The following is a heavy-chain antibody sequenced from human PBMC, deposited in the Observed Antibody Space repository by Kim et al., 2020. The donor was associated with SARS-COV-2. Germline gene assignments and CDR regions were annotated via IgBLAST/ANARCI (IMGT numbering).Heavy chain of an antibody. CDR1: GFTFSSYG. CDR3: AQAGDGHGYYYYGMDV. CDR2: IWYDGSNK. Sequence: GGSLRLSCAASGFTFSSYGMHWVRQAPGKGLEWVAVIWYDGSNKYNADSVKGRFTIYRDNSKNTLYLQMNRLRAEDTAVYYCAQAGDGHGYYYYGMDVWGQGTTVTVSS. V-gene: IGHV3-33*06. D-gene: IGHD3-10*01. J-gene: IGHJ6*02.